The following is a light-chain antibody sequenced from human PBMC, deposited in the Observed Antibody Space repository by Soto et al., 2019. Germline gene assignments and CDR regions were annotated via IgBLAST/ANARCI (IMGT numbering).Light chain of an antibody. V-gene: IGKV1-5*03. CDR2: KAS. CDR1: QSISNW. J-gene: IGKJ1*01. Sequence: DIQMTQSPSTLSASVGDRVTITCRASQSISNWLAWYQQRPGKAPKLLIYKASSLEGGVTSRFSGCGSGTEFTLTISSLQPDDFATYCCQQYNTYSRTFGQGTKVEIK. CDR3: QQYNTYSRT.